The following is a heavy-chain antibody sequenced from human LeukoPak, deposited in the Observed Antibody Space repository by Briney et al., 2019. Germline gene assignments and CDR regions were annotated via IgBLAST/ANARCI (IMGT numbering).Heavy chain of an antibody. CDR2: IYHSGST. CDR3: ARPISTTVTEWYFDL. Sequence: PSETLSLTCAVSGYSISSGYYWGWIRQPPGKGLEWIGSIYHSGSTYYSPSLKRRVTISVDTSKNQFSLKLSSVTAADTAVYYCARPISTTVTEWYFDLWGRGTLVTVSS. CDR1: GYSISSGYY. J-gene: IGHJ2*01. V-gene: IGHV4-38-2*01. D-gene: IGHD4-11*01.